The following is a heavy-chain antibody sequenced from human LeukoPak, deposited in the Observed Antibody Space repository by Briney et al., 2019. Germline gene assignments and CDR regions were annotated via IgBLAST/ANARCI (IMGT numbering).Heavy chain of an antibody. J-gene: IGHJ6*03. V-gene: IGHV4-34*01. CDR1: GGSFSGYY. CDR2: INHSGIT. Sequence: PSETLSLTCAVYGGSFSGYYWSWIRQPPRKRLECIGEINHSGITNYNPSLTSRVTISVDSSKNQSSLKLSSVSAADTAVYYCAMPTAAWRRHYYWDMEVWGKGATVTVSS. CDR3: AMPTAAWRRHYYWDMEV. D-gene: IGHD6-25*01.